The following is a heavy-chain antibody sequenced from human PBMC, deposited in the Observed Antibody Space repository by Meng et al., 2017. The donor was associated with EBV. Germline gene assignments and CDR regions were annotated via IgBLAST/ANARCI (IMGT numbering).Heavy chain of an antibody. CDR3: ARHRDRQDYGDYMVFYYFDY. V-gene: IGHV4-39*01. CDR1: VGSISSSSYY. D-gene: IGHD4-17*01. Sequence: QLQLQESGPGLVKPSETLSLTCTVSVGSISSSSYYWGWIRQHPGKGLEWIGSIYYSETTYYSPSLKSRVTISVDTSKNQFSLKLSSVTAADTAVYYCARHRDRQDYGDYMVFYYFDYWGQGTLVTVSS. CDR2: IYYSETT. J-gene: IGHJ4*02.